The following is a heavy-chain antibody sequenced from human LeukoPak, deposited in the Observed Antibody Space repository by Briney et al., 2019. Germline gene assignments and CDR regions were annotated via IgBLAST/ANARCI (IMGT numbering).Heavy chain of an antibody. D-gene: IGHD6-6*01. J-gene: IGHJ5*02. CDR3: ARASSSSWDDGFDP. Sequence: GGSLRLSCAASGFTFSSYAMHWVRQAPGKGLEWVAVISYGGSNKYSADSAKGRFTISRDNSKNTLYLQMNTLRAEDTAVYYCARASSSSWDDGFDPWGQGTLVTVSS. V-gene: IGHV3-30*04. CDR1: GFTFSSYA. CDR2: ISYGGSNK.